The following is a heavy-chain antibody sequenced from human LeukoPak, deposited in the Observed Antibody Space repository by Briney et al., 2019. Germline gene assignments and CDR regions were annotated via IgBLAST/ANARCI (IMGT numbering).Heavy chain of an antibody. Sequence: PGRSLRLSCAASGFTFDDYAMHWVRQAPGKGLEWVSGISWNSGSIGYADSEKGRFTISRDNAKNSLYLQMNSLRAEDTALYYCAKTLGEAVAGTGFDYWGQGTLVTVSS. J-gene: IGHJ4*02. CDR1: GFTFDDYA. V-gene: IGHV3-9*01. D-gene: IGHD6-19*01. CDR2: ISWNSGSI. CDR3: AKTLGEAVAGTGFDY.